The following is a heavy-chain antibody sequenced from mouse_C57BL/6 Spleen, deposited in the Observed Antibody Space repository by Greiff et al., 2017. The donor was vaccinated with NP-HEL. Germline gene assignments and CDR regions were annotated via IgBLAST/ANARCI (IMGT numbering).Heavy chain of an antibody. CDR1: GFTFTDYY. CDR3: ARSPLLAGTFYCDY. D-gene: IGHD4-1*01. V-gene: IGHV7-3*01. J-gene: IGHJ2*01. CDR2: IRNKANGYTT. Sequence: EVQLVESGGGLVQPGGSLSLSCAASGFTFTDYYMSWVRQPPGKALEWLGFIRNKANGYTTEYSASVKGRFTISRDNSQSIHYLQMNALRAEDSATYYCARSPLLAGTFYCDYWGQGTTRTVSS.